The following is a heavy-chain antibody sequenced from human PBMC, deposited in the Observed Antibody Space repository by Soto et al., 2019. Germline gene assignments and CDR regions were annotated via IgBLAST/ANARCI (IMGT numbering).Heavy chain of an antibody. V-gene: IGHV3-23*01. CDR1: GFTFNTFE. CDR2: ISTDSSRA. CDR3: VKGGWLDF. D-gene: IGHD3-16*01. Sequence: EVQLLESGGGLVQPGGSLRLSCAASGFTFNTFEMSWVRQAPGRGLEWVSFISTDSSRAYYADAVKGRFTISRDNSKHTLSLQMISLTAEDTAVYACVKGGWLDFWGQGTLVTVS. J-gene: IGHJ5*01.